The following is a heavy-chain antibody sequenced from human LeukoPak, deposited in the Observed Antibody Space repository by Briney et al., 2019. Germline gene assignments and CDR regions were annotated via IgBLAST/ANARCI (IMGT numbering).Heavy chain of an antibody. D-gene: IGHD2-2*01. CDR2: IKQDGSEK. Sequence: PGGSLRLSCAASGFTFSTYWMGWVRQAPGKGLEWVANIKQDGSEKYYVDSVKGRFTISRDNAKNSLFLQMNSLRAEDTAIYYCARYQLISLFWFDPWGQGTLVTVSS. J-gene: IGHJ5*02. CDR3: ARYQLISLFWFDP. CDR1: GFTFSTYW. V-gene: IGHV3-7*01.